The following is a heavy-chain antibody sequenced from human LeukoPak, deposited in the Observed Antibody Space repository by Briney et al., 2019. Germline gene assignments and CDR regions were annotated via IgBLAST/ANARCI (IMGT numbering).Heavy chain of an antibody. Sequence: GGSLRLSCVASGFTFSTYWMNWVRQAPGKGLDRVGTISPDGSDKYYVDSVKGRFTISRDNAKTSLYLQINSLRADDTALYFCARGVVVVVGASDHFDYWGQGTLITVSS. CDR2: ISPDGSDK. V-gene: IGHV3-7*01. CDR1: GFTFSTYW. D-gene: IGHD2-15*01. J-gene: IGHJ4*02. CDR3: ARGVVVVVGASDHFDY.